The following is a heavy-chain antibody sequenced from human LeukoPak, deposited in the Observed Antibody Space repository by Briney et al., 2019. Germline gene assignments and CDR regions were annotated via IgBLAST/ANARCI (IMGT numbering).Heavy chain of an antibody. CDR3: ARAGRGSGWPNYYYYGRHV. CDR1: GYTFTSYD. D-gene: IGHD6-19*01. J-gene: IGHJ6*02. V-gene: IGHV1-8*01. CDR2: MNPNSGNT. Sequence: ASVKVSCKASGYTFTSYDINLVRQATGQGLEWVGGMNPNSGNTGYAQKFQGRVTMTRSAPISTAFMELSSLRSEDTAVYYWARAGRGSGWPNYYYYGRHVWGQGTTVTVSS.